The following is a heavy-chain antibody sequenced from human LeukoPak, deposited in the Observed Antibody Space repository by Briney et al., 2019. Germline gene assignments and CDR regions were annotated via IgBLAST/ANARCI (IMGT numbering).Heavy chain of an antibody. CDR2: IYYSGRT. J-gene: IGHJ6*02. CDR1: GGSFSSGGYY. CDR3: ARDEAIFGAGYYYGMDV. V-gene: IGHV4-31*03. Sequence: SQTLSLTCTVSGGSFSSGGYYWSWIRQHPGKGLEWIGYIYYSGRTYYNPSLKSRVTISVDTSQNQFSLKLSSVTAADTAVYYCARDEAIFGAGYYYGMDVWGQGTTVTVSS. D-gene: IGHD3-3*01.